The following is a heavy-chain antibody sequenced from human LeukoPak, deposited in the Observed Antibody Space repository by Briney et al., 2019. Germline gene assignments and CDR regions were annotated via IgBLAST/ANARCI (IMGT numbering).Heavy chain of an antibody. CDR1: GYTFSDYY. CDR2: ISPNSGDT. J-gene: IGHJ4*02. V-gene: IGHV1-2*06. D-gene: IGHD2-2*01. Sequence: ASVKVSCKASGYTFSDYYLHWVRLAPGQGLEWMGRISPNSGDTDYAQKFQGKVTMTRDASISTVYMDLNRLRSDDTAIYYCARQLETTSWFDYWGQGTLVIVSS. CDR3: ARQLETTSWFDY.